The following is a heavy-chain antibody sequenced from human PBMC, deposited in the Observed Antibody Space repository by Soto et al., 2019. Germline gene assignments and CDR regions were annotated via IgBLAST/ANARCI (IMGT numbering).Heavy chain of an antibody. CDR2: IYYSGST. V-gene: IGHV4-59*01. Sequence: PETLCLTCTVSGGSISSYYWSWIRQPPGKGLEWIGYIYYSGSTNYNPSLKSRVTISVDTSKNQFSLKLSSVTAADTAVYYCARCRTLPTFVASFCGQGSTVTVSS. D-gene: IGHD5-12*01. CDR1: GGSISSYY. J-gene: IGHJ6*02. CDR3: ARCRTLPTFVASF.